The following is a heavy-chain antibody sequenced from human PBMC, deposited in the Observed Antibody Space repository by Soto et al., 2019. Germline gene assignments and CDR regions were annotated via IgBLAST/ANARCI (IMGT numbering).Heavy chain of an antibody. V-gene: IGHV3-30*18. CDR2: ISYDGSKK. CDR1: GFTFSYYG. Sequence: PGGPLRLSCAAPGFTFSYYGMHWVRQAPGKGLDWAAIISYDGSKKYYAASVKGRFTISRDNSKSTLYLQVNSLRAEDTAVYYCAKGSYGLAPWPEIDYWGQGTLVTVSS. J-gene: IGHJ4*02. D-gene: IGHD5-18*01. CDR3: AKGSYGLAPWPEIDY.